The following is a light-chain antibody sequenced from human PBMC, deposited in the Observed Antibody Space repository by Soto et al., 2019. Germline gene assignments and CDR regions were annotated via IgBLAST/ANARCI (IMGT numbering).Light chain of an antibody. V-gene: IGLV1-44*01. CDR3: AAWDDSLKGPV. CDR1: SSNIGHNT. CDR2: GND. J-gene: IGLJ2*01. Sequence: QAVVTQPPSASGTPGQRVTISCSGSSSNIGHNTVNWYQQFPGTAPKLLIYGNDQRPSGVPDRFSASKSGTSASLAISGLQSEDEADYYCAAWDDSLKGPVFGGGTKLTVL.